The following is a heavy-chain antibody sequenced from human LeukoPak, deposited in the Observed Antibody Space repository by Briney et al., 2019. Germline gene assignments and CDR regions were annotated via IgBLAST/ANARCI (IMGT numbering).Heavy chain of an antibody. CDR3: ARSTDGSGSYYYYGMDV. CDR2: ISSSGNPI. J-gene: IGHJ6*02. CDR1: GLTFSDYH. D-gene: IGHD3-10*01. Sequence: GGSLRLSCTAPGLTFSDYHMSWIRQAPGRGLEWVSYISSSGNPIHYADSVRGRFTISRDNAKNSLYLHMNSLRAEDATVYYCARSTDGSGSYYYYGMDVWGQGTTVTVSS. V-gene: IGHV3-11*01.